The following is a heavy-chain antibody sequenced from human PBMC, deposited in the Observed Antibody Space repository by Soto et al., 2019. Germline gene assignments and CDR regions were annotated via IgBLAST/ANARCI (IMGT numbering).Heavy chain of an antibody. V-gene: IGHV1-69*06. CDR3: ARDRGDIAASASNYYYYYYGMDV. CDR2: IIPIFGTA. Sequence: SVKVSCKASGGTFSSYAISWVRQAPGQGLEWMGGIIPIFGTANYAQKFQGRVTITADKSTSTAYMELSSLRSEDTAVYYCARDRGDIAASASNYYYYYYGMDVWGQGTTVTVS. J-gene: IGHJ6*02. CDR1: GGTFSSYA. D-gene: IGHD6-6*01.